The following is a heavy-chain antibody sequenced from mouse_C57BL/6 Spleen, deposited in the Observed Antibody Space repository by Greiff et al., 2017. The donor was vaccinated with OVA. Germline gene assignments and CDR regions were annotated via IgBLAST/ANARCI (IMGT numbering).Heavy chain of an antibody. CDR3: ARSGYGNYEGY. CDR2: INPNNGGT. Sequence: LVKPGTSVKMSCKASGYTFTDYNMHWVKQSHGKSLEWIGYINPNNGGTSYNQKFKGKATLTVNKSSSTAYMELRSLTSEDSAVYYCARSGYGNYEGYWGQGTTLTVSS. CDR1: GYTFTDYN. J-gene: IGHJ2*01. D-gene: IGHD2-1*01. V-gene: IGHV1-22*01.